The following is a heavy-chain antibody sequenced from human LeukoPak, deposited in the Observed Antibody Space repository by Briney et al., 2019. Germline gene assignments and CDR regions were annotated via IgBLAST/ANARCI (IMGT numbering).Heavy chain of an antibody. CDR3: AKGYSSSSVAWFDP. CDR2: ISGSGGST. D-gene: IGHD6-6*01. V-gene: IGHV3-23*01. Sequence: PGGSLRLSCAASGFTFSSYAMSWVRQAPGKGLEWVSAISGSGGSTYYADSGKGRFTISRDNSKNTLYLQMNSLRAKDTAVYDCAKGYSSSSVAWFDPWGQGTLVTVSS. J-gene: IGHJ5*02. CDR1: GFTFSSYA.